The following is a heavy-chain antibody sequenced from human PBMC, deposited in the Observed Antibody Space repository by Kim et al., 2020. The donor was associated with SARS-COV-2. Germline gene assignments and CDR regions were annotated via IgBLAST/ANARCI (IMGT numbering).Heavy chain of an antibody. CDR2: NT. J-gene: IGHJ5*02. D-gene: IGHD1-26*01. V-gene: IGHV1-18*01. Sequence: NTNYARKLQGRVTMTTDTPTSTAYMELRSLRSDDTAVYYCAIGVGATPFDPWGQGTLVTVSS. CDR3: AIGVGATPFDP.